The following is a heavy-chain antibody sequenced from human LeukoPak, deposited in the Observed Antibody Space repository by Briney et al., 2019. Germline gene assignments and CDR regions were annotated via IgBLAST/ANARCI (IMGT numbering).Heavy chain of an antibody. CDR2: IYYSGST. Sequence: SETLSLTCTVSGGSISNGGYYWSWIRQHPGKGLEWIGYIYYSGSTYYNPSLKSRVTISVDTSKNQFSLKLSSVTAADTAVYYCASNYGGNFRGDFDYWGQGTLVTVSS. CDR1: GGSISNGGYY. J-gene: IGHJ4*02. D-gene: IGHD4-23*01. V-gene: IGHV4-31*03. CDR3: ASNYGGNFRGDFDY.